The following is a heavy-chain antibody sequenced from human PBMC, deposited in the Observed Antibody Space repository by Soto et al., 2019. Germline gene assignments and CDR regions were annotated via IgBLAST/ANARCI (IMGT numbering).Heavy chain of an antibody. CDR2: IYYSGST. J-gene: IGHJ6*02. V-gene: IGHV4-59*01. CDR3: ASSNIAAAGFYYYGMDV. Sequence: QVQLQESGPGLVKPSETLSLTCTVSGGSISSYYWSWIRQPPGKGLEWIGYIYYSGSTNYNPSLKSRVTIPVDTSKNQFSLKLSSVTAADPAVYYCASSNIAAAGFYYYGMDVWGRGTTVTVSS. D-gene: IGHD6-13*01. CDR1: GGSISSYY.